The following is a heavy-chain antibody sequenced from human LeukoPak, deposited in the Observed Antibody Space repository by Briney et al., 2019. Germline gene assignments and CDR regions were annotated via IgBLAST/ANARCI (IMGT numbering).Heavy chain of an antibody. V-gene: IGHV3-9*01. D-gene: IGHD3-3*01. CDR3: AKERVVMDYYYYGMDV. CDR1: GFTFDDYA. J-gene: IGHJ6*02. Sequence: GRSLTLSCAASGFTFDDYAMRWVRQAPGKGLEWVSGFSWYSGSIGYADSVKGRFTISRDNAKNSLYLQMNSLRAEDTALYYCAKERVVMDYYYYGMDVWGQGTTVTVSS. CDR2: FSWYSGSI.